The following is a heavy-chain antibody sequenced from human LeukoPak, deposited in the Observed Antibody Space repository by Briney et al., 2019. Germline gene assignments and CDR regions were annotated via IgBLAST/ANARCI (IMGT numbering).Heavy chain of an antibody. CDR1: GFTFSSYW. V-gene: IGHV3-74*01. Sequence: GGSLRLSCAASGFTFSSYWMHWVRQAPGKGLMWVSRINGDGRTTNYADSVLGRFTISRDNAKNTLYLQMNSLTAEDTAVYYCARRGAVAATYYYDYWGQGTLVTVSS. J-gene: IGHJ4*02. D-gene: IGHD6-19*01. CDR2: INGDGRTT. CDR3: ARRGAVAATYYYDY.